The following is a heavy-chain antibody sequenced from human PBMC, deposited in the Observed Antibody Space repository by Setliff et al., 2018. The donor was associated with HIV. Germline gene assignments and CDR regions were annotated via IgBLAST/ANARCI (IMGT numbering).Heavy chain of an antibody. J-gene: IGHJ3*02. CDR1: GGTFSSYA. Sequence: ASVKVSCKASGGTFSSYAISWVRQAPGQGLEWMGGIIPILGIANYAQKFQGRVTITADTSTSTAYMELRSLRSDDTAVYYCAKIAQPDYYDSSGYYPRGAFDIWGQGTMVTVSS. CDR3: AKIAQPDYYDSSGYYPRGAFDI. CDR2: IIPILGIA. D-gene: IGHD3-22*01. V-gene: IGHV1-69*10.